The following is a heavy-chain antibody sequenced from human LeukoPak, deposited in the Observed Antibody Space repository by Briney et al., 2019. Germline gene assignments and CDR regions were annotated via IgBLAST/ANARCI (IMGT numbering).Heavy chain of an antibody. CDR1: GYTFTSYD. V-gene: IGHV1-8*01. CDR3: ARGDSSSWSPFYYYYGMDV. CDR2: MNPNSGNT. J-gene: IGHJ6*02. Sequence: ASVKVSCKASGYTFTSYDINWVRQATGQGLEWMGWMNPNSGNTGYAQKFQGRVTMTRNTSISTAYMELSSLRSEDTAVYYCARGDSSSWSPFYYYYGMDVWGQGTRSPSP. D-gene: IGHD6-13*01.